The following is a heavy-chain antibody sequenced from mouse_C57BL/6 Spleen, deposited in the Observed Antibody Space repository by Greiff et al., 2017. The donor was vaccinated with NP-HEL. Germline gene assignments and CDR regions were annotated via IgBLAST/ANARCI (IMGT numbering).Heavy chain of an antibody. J-gene: IGHJ2*01. D-gene: IGHD1-1*01. CDR3: ARGDYGSSYGY. CDR1: GFTFSSYG. Sequence: EVHLVESGGDLVKPGGSLKLSCAASGFTFSSYGMSWVRQTPDKRLEWVATISRGGSYTYYPDSVKGRFTISRDNAKNTLYLQMSSLKSEDTAMYYCARGDYGSSYGYWGQGTTLTVSS. V-gene: IGHV5-6*01. CDR2: ISRGGSYT.